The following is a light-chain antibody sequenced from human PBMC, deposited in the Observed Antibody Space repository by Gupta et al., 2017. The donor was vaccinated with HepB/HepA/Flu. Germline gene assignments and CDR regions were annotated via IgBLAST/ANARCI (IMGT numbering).Light chain of an antibody. J-gene: IGLJ2*01. CDR3: TVYVPITSQKI. V-gene: IGLV3-21*02. Sequence: SNVLTQPPSVSVAPGETATITCAGNNSGRKSVHWYQQKSGQAPILVFYEDTDRPSRITERLACYHADKAAMPSTCSVEAGEEDYYCGTVYVPITSQKIFGGGTKLTVL. CDR1: NSGRKS. CDR2: EDT.